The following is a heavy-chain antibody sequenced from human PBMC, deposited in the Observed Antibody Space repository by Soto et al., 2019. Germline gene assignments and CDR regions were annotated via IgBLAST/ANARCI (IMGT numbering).Heavy chain of an antibody. Sequence: QVQLVQSGAEVKKPGSSVKVSCKASGGTFSSYAITWVRQAPGQGLEWMGEIIPIFDTANYAQKFQGRVTIPADESTSTAYMELSSLRCEDTAVYYCARDRGPSSGYYPYWFDPWGQGTLVTVSS. CDR2: IIPIFDTA. CDR3: ARDRGPSSGYYPYWFDP. V-gene: IGHV1-69*12. CDR1: GGTFSSYA. D-gene: IGHD3-22*01. J-gene: IGHJ5*02.